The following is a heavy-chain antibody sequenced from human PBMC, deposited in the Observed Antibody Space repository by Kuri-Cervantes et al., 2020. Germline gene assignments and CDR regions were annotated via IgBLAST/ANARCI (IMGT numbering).Heavy chain of an antibody. D-gene: IGHD2-2*01. J-gene: IGHJ6*02. V-gene: IGHV1-18*01. CDR2: ISAHNGNT. CDR3: ARELPARNGMDV. Sequence: ASVKVSCKASGYTFTSYGISWVRQAPGQGLEWMGWISAHNGNTNYAQKLQGRVTMTTDTSTSTAYMELRSLRSEDTAVYYCARELPARNGMDVWGQGTTVTVSS. CDR1: GYTFTSYG.